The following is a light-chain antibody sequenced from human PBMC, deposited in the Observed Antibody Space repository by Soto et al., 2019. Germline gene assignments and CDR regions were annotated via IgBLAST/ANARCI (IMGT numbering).Light chain of an antibody. CDR2: EVS. CDR1: NSDVGGYNY. Sequence: QSVLTPPASVSASPGQSITISCTGTNSDVGGYNYVSWFQQHPGKGPKFMIYEVSNRPSGVSNRSSGSKSGNTATLTISGLQAEDEADYYCSSYTSTTSRVFGTGTKVTVL. CDR3: SSYTSTTSRV. J-gene: IGLJ1*01. V-gene: IGLV2-14*03.